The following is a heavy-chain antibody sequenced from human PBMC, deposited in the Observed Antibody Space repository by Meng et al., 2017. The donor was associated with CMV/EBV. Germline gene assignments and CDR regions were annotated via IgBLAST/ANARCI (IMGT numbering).Heavy chain of an antibody. CDR3: ARVRHTPAAYYDFWSGYWDSNNWFDP. D-gene: IGHD3-3*01. CDR2: INPNSGAT. V-gene: IGHV1-2*02. J-gene: IGHJ5*02. Sequence: HWGRHAPGQGLEWMGWINPNSGATYYEENFQGRINMTRETSISTVHMELMRLRSEDTVVYYCARVRHTPAAYYDFWSGYWDSNNWFDPWGQGTLVTVSS.